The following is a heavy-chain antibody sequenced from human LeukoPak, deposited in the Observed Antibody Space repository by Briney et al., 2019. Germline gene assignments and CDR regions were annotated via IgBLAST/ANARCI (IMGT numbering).Heavy chain of an antibody. CDR1: GGSISSGSYY. J-gene: IGHJ6*03. D-gene: IGHD6-13*01. V-gene: IGHV4-61*02. CDR3: ARGVPAYPYSSKKYYYYLDV. CDR2: IYTSGST. Sequence: TSETLSLTCTVSGGSISSGSYYWSWIPQPAGKGLEWIGRIYTSGSTNYNPSPRSRVTITVATSKNTCSLKLCAVTAADIAAYYCARGVPAYPYSSKKYYYYLDVWGKGGTVTISS.